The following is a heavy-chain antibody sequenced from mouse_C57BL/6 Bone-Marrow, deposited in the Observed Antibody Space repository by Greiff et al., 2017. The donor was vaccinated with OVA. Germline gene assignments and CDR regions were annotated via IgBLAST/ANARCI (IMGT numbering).Heavy chain of an antibody. Sequence: QVQLQQSGAELMKPGASVKLSCKATGYTFTGYWIEWVKQRPGHGLEWIGEIFPGSGSTNYNEKFKGKATFTADTSSNTADMHLSSLTTEDAAIYYGARSMNYYGSSLDYWGQGTTLTVSS. CDR1: GYTFTGYW. CDR3: ARSMNYYGSSLDY. J-gene: IGHJ2*01. D-gene: IGHD1-1*01. V-gene: IGHV1-9*01. CDR2: IFPGSGST.